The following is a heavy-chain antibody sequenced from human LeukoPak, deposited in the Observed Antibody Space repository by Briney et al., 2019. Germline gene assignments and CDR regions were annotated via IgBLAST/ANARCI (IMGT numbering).Heavy chain of an antibody. D-gene: IGHD4-17*01. Sequence: GGSLRLSCAASGFTFSSYWMSWVRQAPGKGLEWVSVIYSGGSTYYADSVKGRFTISRDNSKNTLYLQMNSLRAEDTAVYYCARSPGDYDWYFDLWGRGTLVTVSS. V-gene: IGHV3-53*01. CDR1: GFTFSSYW. CDR3: ARSPGDYDWYFDL. J-gene: IGHJ2*01. CDR2: IYSGGST.